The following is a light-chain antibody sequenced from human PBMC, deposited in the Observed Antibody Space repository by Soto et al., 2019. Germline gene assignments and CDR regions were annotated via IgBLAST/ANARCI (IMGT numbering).Light chain of an antibody. CDR1: TGAVTSGHY. V-gene: IGLV7-46*01. CDR2: DTS. J-gene: IGLJ7*01. CDR3: LLYNSGARPV. Sequence: QAVVTQAPSLTVSPGRTVTLTCDSSTGAVTSGHYPYWFQQKPGQAPRTLIYDTSNKHSWTPARFSGSLVGGKAALTLSGAQPEDEAEYYCLLYNSGARPVFGGGTQLTVL.